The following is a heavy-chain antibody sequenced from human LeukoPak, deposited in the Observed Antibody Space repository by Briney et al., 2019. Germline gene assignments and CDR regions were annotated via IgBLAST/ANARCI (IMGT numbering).Heavy chain of an antibody. V-gene: IGHV4-34*01. D-gene: IGHD3-9*01. J-gene: IGHJ3*02. CDR2: INHSGST. Sequence: SETLSLTCAVYGGSFSGYYWSWLRQPPGKGLEWIGEINHSGSTNYNPSLKSRVTISVDTSKNQFSLKLSSVTAADTAVYYCARHSRLRYFDWLLRKDAFDIWGQGTMVTVSS. CDR1: GGSFSGYY. CDR3: ARHSRLRYFDWLLRKDAFDI.